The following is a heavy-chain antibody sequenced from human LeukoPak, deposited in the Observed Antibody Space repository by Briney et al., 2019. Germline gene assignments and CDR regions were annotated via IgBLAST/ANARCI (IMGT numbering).Heavy chain of an antibody. CDR1: GFTFSSYW. Sequence: GGSLRLSCAASGFTFSSYWMSWVRQAPGKGLEWVANIKQDGSEKYHVDSVKGRFTISRDNAKNSLYLQMNSLRAEDTAVYYCARRKYQLLLGRGDNWFDPWGQGTLVTVSS. V-gene: IGHV3-7*01. J-gene: IGHJ5*02. CDR3: ARRKYQLLLGRGDNWFDP. D-gene: IGHD2-2*01. CDR2: IKQDGSEK.